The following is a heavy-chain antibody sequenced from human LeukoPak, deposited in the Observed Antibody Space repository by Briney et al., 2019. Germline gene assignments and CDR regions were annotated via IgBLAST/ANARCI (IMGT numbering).Heavy chain of an antibody. V-gene: IGHV3-48*01. D-gene: IGHD3-9*01. Sequence: PGGSLRLSCAASGFTFSSYNMNWVRQAPGKGLEWVSYISSSSRTTYYADSVKGRFTISRDDAKNSLYLRMISLRADDTAVYYCARGSDISDYWGQGTLVTVSS. CDR3: ARGSDISDY. J-gene: IGHJ4*02. CDR2: ISSSSRTT. CDR1: GFTFSSYN.